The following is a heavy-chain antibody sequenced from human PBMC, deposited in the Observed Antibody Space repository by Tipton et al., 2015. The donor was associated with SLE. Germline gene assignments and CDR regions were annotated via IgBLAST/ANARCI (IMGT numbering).Heavy chain of an antibody. D-gene: IGHD3-10*01. Sequence: TLSLTCAVYGGSFSGYYWSWIRQPPGKGLEWIGEINHSGSTNYNPSLKSRVTISVDTSKNQFSLKLSSVTAADTAVYYCARVRGGSGAVDIWGQGTMVTVSS. J-gene: IGHJ3*02. CDR2: INHSGST. CDR1: GGSFSGYY. CDR3: ARVRGGSGAVDI. V-gene: IGHV4-34*01.